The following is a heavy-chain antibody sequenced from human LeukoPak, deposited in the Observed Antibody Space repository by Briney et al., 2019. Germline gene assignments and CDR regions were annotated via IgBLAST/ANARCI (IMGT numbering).Heavy chain of an antibody. Sequence: GGSLRLSCAASGFSFSSYGMHWVRQAPGKGLEWVAIIWYDGSNQYYGDSVKGRFTISRDNSKNTLYLQMNSLRAEDTAVYYCARDCSSASCYLDSWGQETLVTVSS. D-gene: IGHD2-2*01. CDR1: GFSFSSYG. J-gene: IGHJ5*01. CDR3: ARDCSSASCYLDS. CDR2: IWYDGSNQ. V-gene: IGHV3-33*01.